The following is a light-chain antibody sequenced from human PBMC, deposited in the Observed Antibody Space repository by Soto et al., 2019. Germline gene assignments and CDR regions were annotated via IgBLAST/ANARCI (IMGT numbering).Light chain of an antibody. CDR2: AAS. V-gene: IGKV1-9*01. Sequence: DIQLTQSPSSLSASVRDRLTMRCRASQGISSYLAWYQQKPGKAPKLLIYAASTLQGGVPSRFSGSGSGTDFTLTINSLQPEDLATYYCQQLNSYPITFGQGTRLEIK. J-gene: IGKJ5*01. CDR3: QQLNSYPIT. CDR1: QGISSY.